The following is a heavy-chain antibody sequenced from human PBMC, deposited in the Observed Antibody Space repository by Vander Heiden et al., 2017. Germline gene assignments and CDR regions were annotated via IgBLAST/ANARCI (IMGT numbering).Heavy chain of an antibody. CDR2: INPNSGGA. D-gene: IGHD3-10*01. J-gene: IGHJ6*02. V-gene: IGHV1-2*04. Sequence: QVQLVQSGAEVKKPGASVKVSCKASGYTFHGFYIHWVRQAPGQGLEWMGWINPNSGGAKYAQKFEGWVTMTRDTSISTAYMEWSSLKSDDTAVYYCARNPGGYGSGTSPVYFGLDGWGHGTMVTVSS. CDR1: GYTFHGFY. CDR3: ARNPGGYGSGTSPVYFGLDG.